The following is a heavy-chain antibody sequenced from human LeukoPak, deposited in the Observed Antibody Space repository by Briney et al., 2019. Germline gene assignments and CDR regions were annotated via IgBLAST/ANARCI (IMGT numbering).Heavy chain of an antibody. CDR1: GYTFTGYY. J-gene: IGHJ4*02. Sequence: ASVSVSCKASGYTFTGYYMHWVRQAAGQGLEWMGWINPNSGGTNYAQKFQGRVTMTRGTSISTAYMELSRLRSDDTAVYYCARGTSTWYEDCWGQGTLVTVSS. CDR2: INPNSGGT. V-gene: IGHV1-2*02. D-gene: IGHD6-13*01. CDR3: ARGTSTWYEDC.